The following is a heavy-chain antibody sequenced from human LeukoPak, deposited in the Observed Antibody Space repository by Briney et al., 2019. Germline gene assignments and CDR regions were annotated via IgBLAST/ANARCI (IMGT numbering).Heavy chain of an antibody. CDR2: INTDGSST. D-gene: IGHD6-13*01. Sequence: PGGSLRLSCAASGFTFSSYWMHWVRQAPGKGLLWVSRINTDGSSTTYADSVKGRFTISRDNAKNTLYLQMNSLRAEDTAVYYCARGAAAGTDYWGQGTLVTVSS. CDR3: ARGAAAGTDY. J-gene: IGHJ4*02. V-gene: IGHV3-74*01. CDR1: GFTFSSYW.